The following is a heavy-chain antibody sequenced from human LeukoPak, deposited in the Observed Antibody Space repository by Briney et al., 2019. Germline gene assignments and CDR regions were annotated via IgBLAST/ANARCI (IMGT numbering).Heavy chain of an antibody. CDR1: GYTFTSYY. V-gene: IGHV1-46*01. Sequence: ASVKVSCKASGYTFTSYYMHWVRQAPGQGLEWMGIINPSGGSTSYAQKFQGRVTMTRDMSTSTAHMELRSLRSDDTAVYYCARDGSLVNYYDSSGPDAFDIWGQGTMVTVSS. CDR2: INPSGGST. D-gene: IGHD3-22*01. CDR3: ARDGSLVNYYDSSGPDAFDI. J-gene: IGHJ3*02.